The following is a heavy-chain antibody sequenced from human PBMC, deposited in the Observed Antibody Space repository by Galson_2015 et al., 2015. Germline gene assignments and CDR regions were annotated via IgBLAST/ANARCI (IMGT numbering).Heavy chain of an antibody. D-gene: IGHD6-19*01. V-gene: IGHV5-51*01. CDR3: ARPGRGGSGWSQDWYFDL. CDR1: GYSFTSYW. CDR2: IYPGDSDT. Sequence: QSGAEVKKPGESLKISCRGSGYSFTSYWIGWVRQMPGKGLEWMGIIYPGDSDTRYSPSFQVQVTISADKSISTAYLQWSSLKASDTAMYYCARPGRGGSGWSQDWYFDLWGRGTLVTVSS. J-gene: IGHJ2*01.